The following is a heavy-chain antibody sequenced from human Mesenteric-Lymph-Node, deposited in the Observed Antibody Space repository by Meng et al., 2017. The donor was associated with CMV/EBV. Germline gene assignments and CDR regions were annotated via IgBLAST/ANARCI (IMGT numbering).Heavy chain of an antibody. CDR1: GFNINNYF. CDR3: ARVSVPAAILYYQFGMDV. V-gene: IGHV3-9*01. J-gene: IGHJ6*02. CDR2: IGWNSGDI. D-gene: IGHD2-2*01. Sequence: SLKISCAASGFNINNYFIHGVRQAPGKGLEGVSGIGWNSGDIGYGDSVKGRFTVSRDNSRNSLYLQMNSLRAEDTALYYCARVSVPAAILYYQFGMDVWGQGTTVTVSS.